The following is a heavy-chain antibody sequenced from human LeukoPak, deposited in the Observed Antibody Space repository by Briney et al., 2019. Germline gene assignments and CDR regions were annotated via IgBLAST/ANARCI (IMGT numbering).Heavy chain of an antibody. J-gene: IGHJ3*02. D-gene: IGHD4-23*01. V-gene: IGHV3-23*01. CDR3: AKRGDYGANTGRHAFET. Sequence: DSVKGRFTISRDNSKNTLYLEMKSLRAEDRAIYYCAKRGDYGANTGRHAFETWGQGTMVTVYS.